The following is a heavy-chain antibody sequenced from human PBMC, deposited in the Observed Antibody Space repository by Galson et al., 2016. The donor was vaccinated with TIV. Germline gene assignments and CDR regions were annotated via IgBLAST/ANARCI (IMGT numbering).Heavy chain of an antibody. V-gene: IGHV1-18*04. J-gene: IGHJ6*02. Sequence: SVKVSCKASGYTFSKYGISWVRQAPGQGLGWMGWISGYSGNTNYARKLKGRVSMTTDTSTGTAFMEVRSLTSDDTAVYYCARDRGSMTMILVVDYYYGMDVWGQGTTVTVSS. CDR1: GYTFSKYG. CDR2: ISGYSGNT. D-gene: IGHD3-22*01. CDR3: ARDRGSMTMILVVDYYYGMDV.